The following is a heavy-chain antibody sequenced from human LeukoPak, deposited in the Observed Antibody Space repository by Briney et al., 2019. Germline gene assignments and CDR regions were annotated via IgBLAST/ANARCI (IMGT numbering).Heavy chain of an antibody. CDR2: ISSSSSYI. CDR3: AREIAFPYNWFDP. D-gene: IGHD3-3*02. V-gene: IGHV3-21*01. Sequence: GGSLRLSCAASGFTFSSYSMNWVRQAPGKGLEWVSFISSSSSYIYYADSVKGRFTISRDNAKKSLYLQVNSLRAEDTAVYYCAREIAFPYNWFDPWGQGTLVTVSS. CDR1: GFTFSSYS. J-gene: IGHJ5*02.